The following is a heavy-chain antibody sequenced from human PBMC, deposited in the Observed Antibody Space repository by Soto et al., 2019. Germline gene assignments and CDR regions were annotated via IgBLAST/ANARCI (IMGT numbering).Heavy chain of an antibody. CDR2: ISYDGSNK. V-gene: IGHV3-30-3*01. CDR1: GFTFSSYA. Sequence: GGSLRLSCAASGFTFSSYAMHWVRQAPCKGLEWVAVISYDGSNKYYADSVKGRFTISRDNSKNTLYLQMNSLRAEDTAVYYCARDDRMQLHIYYYGMDVWGQGTTVTVSS. CDR3: ARDDRMQLHIYYYGMDV. J-gene: IGHJ6*02. D-gene: IGHD5-18*01.